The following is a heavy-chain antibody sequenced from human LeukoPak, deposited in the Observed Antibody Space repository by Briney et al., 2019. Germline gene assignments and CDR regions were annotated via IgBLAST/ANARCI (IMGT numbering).Heavy chain of an antibody. CDR2: MSAYNGNT. CDR3: SRGGDYYDSSGYYFIFDY. CDR1: GYTVTSYG. V-gene: IGHV1-18*01. Sequence: ASVKVSCKASGYTVTSYGISWVRQSPGQGLEWMGWMSAYNGNTNYAQKLQGRVTMTTDTSTSTAYMELRSLRSDDAAVYYCSRGGDYYDSSGYYFIFDYWGQGTLVTVSS. J-gene: IGHJ4*02. D-gene: IGHD3-22*01.